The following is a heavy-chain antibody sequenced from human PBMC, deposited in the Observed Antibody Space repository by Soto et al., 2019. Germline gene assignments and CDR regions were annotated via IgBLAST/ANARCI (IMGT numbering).Heavy chain of an antibody. CDR3: AKEAAAGRGGYFDY. CDR1: GFTFSSYG. CDR2: ISYDGSNK. J-gene: IGHJ4*02. V-gene: IGHV3-30*18. D-gene: IGHD6-13*01. Sequence: QVQLVESGGGVVQPGRSLRLSCAASGFTFSSYGMHWVRQAPGKGLEWVAVISYDGSNKYYADSVKGRFTSSRDNSKNTLYLQMNSLRAEDTAVYYCAKEAAAGRGGYFDYWGQGTLVTVSS.